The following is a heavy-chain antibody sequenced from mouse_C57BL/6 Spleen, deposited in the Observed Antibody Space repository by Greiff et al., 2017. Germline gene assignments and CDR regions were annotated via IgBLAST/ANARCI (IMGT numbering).Heavy chain of an antibody. CDR1: GYTFTSYW. J-gene: IGHJ1*03. CDR3: ARTDSNQGYFDV. D-gene: IGHD2-5*01. CDR2: IDPSDSYT. V-gene: IGHV1-69*01. Sequence: QVQLQQPGAELVMPGASVKLSCKASGYTFTSYWMHWVKQRPGQGLEWIGEIDPSDSYTNYDQKFKGKSTLTVDKSSSTAYMQLSSLTSEDSAVCDCARTDSNQGYFDVWGTGTTVTVSS.